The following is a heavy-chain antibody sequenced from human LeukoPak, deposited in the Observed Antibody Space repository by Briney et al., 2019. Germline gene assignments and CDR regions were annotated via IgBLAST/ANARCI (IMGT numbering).Heavy chain of an antibody. CDR2: ISYDGSNK. V-gene: IGHV3-30-3*01. CDR1: GFTFSSYA. Sequence: GRSLRLSCAASGFTFSSYAMHWVRQAPGKGLEWVAVISYDGSNKYYADSVKGRFTISRDNSKNTLYLQMNSLRAEDTAVYYCARLPRGIIVVVTEYYFDYWGQGTLVTVSS. CDR3: ARLPRGIIVVVTEYYFDY. J-gene: IGHJ4*02. D-gene: IGHD2-21*02.